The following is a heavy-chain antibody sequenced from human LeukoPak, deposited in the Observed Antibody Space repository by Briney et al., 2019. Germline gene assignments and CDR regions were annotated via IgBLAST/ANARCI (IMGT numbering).Heavy chain of an antibody. CDR2: IFHSGST. CDR1: GDSITSSNFY. CDR3: ARQIAVVEPTDPNWFDS. D-gene: IGHD2-21*01. V-gene: IGHV4-39*07. J-gene: IGHJ5*01. Sequence: PSETLSLTCSVSGDSITSSNFYWAWICQPPGKGLEWIGSIFHSGSTYYSPSLESRLTMALDTSTGHFSLRLTSVTAADTAIYYCARQIAVVEPTDPNWFDSWGQGTLVTVSS.